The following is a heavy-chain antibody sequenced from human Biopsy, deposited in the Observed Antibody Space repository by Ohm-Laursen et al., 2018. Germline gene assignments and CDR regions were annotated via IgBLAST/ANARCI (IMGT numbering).Heavy chain of an antibody. CDR3: ATKLTGYFHH. CDR2: NIPILGTG. J-gene: IGHJ1*01. D-gene: IGHD3-9*01. Sequence: SVKVSCKAPGGTFSNYGVNWVRQAPGQGLEWLGENIPILGTGNYAQKFQDRVTVVADTSTSTATMELRSLRSDDTAVYYCATKLTGYFHHWGQGTLVIVSS. CDR1: GGTFSNYG. V-gene: IGHV1-69*06.